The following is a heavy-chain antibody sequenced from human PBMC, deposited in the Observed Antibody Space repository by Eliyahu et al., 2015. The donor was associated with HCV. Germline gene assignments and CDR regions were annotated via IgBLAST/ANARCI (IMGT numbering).Heavy chain of an antibody. J-gene: IGHJ6*02. CDR3: ARIRLGYGLPPFPHESPPKDPYGMDV. CDR1: GFSLSNARMG. D-gene: IGHD5-12*01. V-gene: IGHV2-26*01. CDR2: IFSNDEK. Sequence: QVTLKESGPVLVKPTETLTLTCTVSGFSLSNARMGVSWIRQPPGKALEWLAHIFSNDEKSYSTSLKSRLTISKDTSKSQVVLTMTNMDPVDTATYYCARIRLGYGLPPFPHESPPKDPYGMDVWGQGTTVTVSS.